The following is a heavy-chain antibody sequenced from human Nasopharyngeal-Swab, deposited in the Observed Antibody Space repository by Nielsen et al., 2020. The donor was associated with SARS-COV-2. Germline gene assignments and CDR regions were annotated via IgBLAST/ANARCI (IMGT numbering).Heavy chain of an antibody. D-gene: IGHD6-19*01. J-gene: IGHJ4*02. CDR1: GFTLSKYW. Sequence: GGSLRLSCAASGFTLSKYWMHWVRQAPGKGLVWVSHINNDGTTTNYADAVKGRFTMSRDDAKNTLYLQMNSLRTEDTAVYYCARDGQGAVDLDYWGQGSLVTVSS. CDR3: ARDGQGAVDLDY. CDR2: INNDGTTT. V-gene: IGHV3-74*01.